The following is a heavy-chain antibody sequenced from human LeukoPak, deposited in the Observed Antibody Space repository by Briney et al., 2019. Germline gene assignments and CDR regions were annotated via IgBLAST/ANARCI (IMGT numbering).Heavy chain of an antibody. J-gene: IGHJ3*02. CDR3: AKSPGNDAFDI. D-gene: IGHD3-10*01. CDR1: GFTFDDYA. V-gene: IGHV3-9*01. CDR2: ISWNSGSI. Sequence: GGSLRLSCAASGFTFDDYAMHWVRQAPGKGLDWVSGISWNSGSIGYADSVKGRFTISRDNAKNSLYLQMNSLRAEDTALYYCAKSPGNDAFDIWGQGTMVTVSS.